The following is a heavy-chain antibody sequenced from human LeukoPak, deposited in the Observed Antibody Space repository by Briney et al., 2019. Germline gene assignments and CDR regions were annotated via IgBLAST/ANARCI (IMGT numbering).Heavy chain of an antibody. Sequence: ASVKVSCKASGYTFTDYYMHCVRQASGQGLEWMGRINPNSGGTNYAQTFQGRVTMTRDTSISTAYMELSRLRSDDTAVYYCARSSYDYVWGTGYAFDIWGQGTMVTVSS. CDR3: ARSSYDYVWGTGYAFDI. CDR1: GYTFTDYY. V-gene: IGHV1-2*06. D-gene: IGHD3-16*01. CDR2: INPNSGGT. J-gene: IGHJ3*02.